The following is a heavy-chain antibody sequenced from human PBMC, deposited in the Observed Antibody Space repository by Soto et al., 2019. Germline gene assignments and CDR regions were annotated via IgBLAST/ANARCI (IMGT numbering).Heavy chain of an antibody. D-gene: IGHD2-15*01. Sequence: PGESLKISCKASGYSFTNYWIGWVRQMPGKGLEWMAIIYPGDSDTRYSPSLQGQVTISADKSISTAYLQWSSLKASDTAMFYCGDCSGGGMNGFDIWGKETMVTIAS. J-gene: IGHJ3*02. CDR2: IYPGDSDT. CDR1: GYSFTNYW. V-gene: IGHV5-51*01. CDR3: GDCSGGGMNGFDI.